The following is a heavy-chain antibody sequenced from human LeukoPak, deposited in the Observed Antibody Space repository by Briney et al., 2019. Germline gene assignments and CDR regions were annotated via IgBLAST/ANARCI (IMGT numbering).Heavy chain of an antibody. Sequence: SETLSLTCTVSGVSISSGGYYWSWIRQHPGKGLEWIGYIYYSGSTYYNPSLKSRVTISVDTSKNQFSLKLSSVTAADTAVYYCARDQSGQYYYYGMDVWGQGTTVTVSS. D-gene: IGHD6-25*01. V-gene: IGHV4-31*03. CDR2: IYYSGST. J-gene: IGHJ6*02. CDR1: GVSISSGGYY. CDR3: ARDQSGQYYYYGMDV.